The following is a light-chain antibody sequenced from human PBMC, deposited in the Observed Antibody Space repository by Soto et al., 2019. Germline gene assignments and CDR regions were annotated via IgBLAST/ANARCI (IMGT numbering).Light chain of an antibody. J-gene: IGLJ3*02. CDR3: SSYSNSYTWV. V-gene: IGLV2-14*01. CDR1: SSDVGSQNF. Sequence: QSALTQPASVSGSPGQSITISCSGTSSDVGSQNFVSWHQQRPGKAPKFVIYGVTNRPSGVSNRFSGSKSGNTASLPISGLQADDEADYYCSSYSNSYTWVFGGGTKLTVL. CDR2: GVT.